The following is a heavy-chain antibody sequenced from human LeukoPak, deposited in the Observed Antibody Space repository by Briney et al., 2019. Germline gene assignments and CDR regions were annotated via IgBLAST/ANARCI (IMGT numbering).Heavy chain of an antibody. V-gene: IGHV3-9*01. CDR1: GFTFSSYS. CDR3: AKSGGNSGLDAFDI. Sequence: GGSLRLSCAASGFTFSSYSMNWVRQAPGKGLERVSGISWNSGSIGYADSVKGRFTISRDNAKNSLYLQMNSLRAEDTALYYCAKSGGNSGLDAFDIWGQGTMVTVSS. J-gene: IGHJ3*02. CDR2: ISWNSGSI. D-gene: IGHD4-23*01.